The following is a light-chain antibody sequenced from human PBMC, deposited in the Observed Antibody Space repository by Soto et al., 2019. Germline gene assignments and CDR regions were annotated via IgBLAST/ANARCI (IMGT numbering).Light chain of an antibody. Sequence: EIVLTQSPATLSLSPGERATLSCRASQSVSRYLAWYQQKPGQAPRLFIYDASNRATCIPARFSGSGSGTDFTLTISSLEPEDFAVYYCQQRSNWPWTFGQGTKVEIK. CDR2: DAS. V-gene: IGKV3-11*01. CDR3: QQRSNWPWT. J-gene: IGKJ1*01. CDR1: QSVSRY.